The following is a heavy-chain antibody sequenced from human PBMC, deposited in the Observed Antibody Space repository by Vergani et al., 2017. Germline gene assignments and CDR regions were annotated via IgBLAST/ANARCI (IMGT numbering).Heavy chain of an antibody. CDR1: GGSISSYY. CDR3: ARAYDDFWSGYQSDAFDI. J-gene: IGHJ3*02. CDR2: IYTSGST. V-gene: IGHV4-4*07. Sequence: QVQLQESGPGLVKPSETLSLTCTVSGGSISSYYWSWIRQPAGKGLEWIGRIYTSGSTNYNPSLKSRVTMSVDTSKNQFSLKLSSVTAAETAVYYCARAYDDFWSGYQSDAFDIWGQGTMVTVSS. D-gene: IGHD3-3*01.